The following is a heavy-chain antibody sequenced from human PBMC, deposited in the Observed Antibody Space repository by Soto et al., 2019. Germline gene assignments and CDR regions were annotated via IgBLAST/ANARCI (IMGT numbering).Heavy chain of an antibody. J-gene: IGHJ5*02. CDR1: GFTFSSYS. D-gene: IGHD7-27*01. CDR2: ISSSSSTI. Sequence: GGSLRLSCAASGFTFSSYSMNWVRQAPGKGLEWVSYISSSSSTIYYADSVKGRFTISRDNAKNSLYLQMNSLRAEDTAVYYCAREVTRTGETGWFDPWGQGTLVTVSS. CDR3: AREVTRTGETGWFDP. V-gene: IGHV3-48*04.